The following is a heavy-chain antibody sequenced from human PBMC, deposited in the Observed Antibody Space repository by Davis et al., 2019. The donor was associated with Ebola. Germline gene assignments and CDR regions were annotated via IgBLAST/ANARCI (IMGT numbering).Heavy chain of an antibody. J-gene: IGHJ4*02. D-gene: IGHD2-21*02. Sequence: PGGSLRFSCAASGFTFSSYAMSWVRQAPGKGLEWVSAISGSGGSTYYADSVKGRFTISRDNSKNTLYLQMNSLRAEDTAVYYCAKDPRAVVTAIKGYYFDYWGQGTLVTVSS. V-gene: IGHV3-23*01. CDR1: GFTFSSYA. CDR2: ISGSGGST. CDR3: AKDPRAVVTAIKGYYFDY.